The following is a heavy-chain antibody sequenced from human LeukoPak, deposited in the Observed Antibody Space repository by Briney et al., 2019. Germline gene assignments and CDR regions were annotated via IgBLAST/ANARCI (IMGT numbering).Heavy chain of an antibody. CDR1: GFTFSSYS. Sequence: GGSLRLSCAASGFTFSSYSMNWVRQAPGKGLEWVSSISSSSSYIYYADSVKGRFTISRDNAKNSLYLQMNSLRAEDTAVYYCARGAVATIGASIAAAGTCDYWGQGTLVTVSS. CDR2: ISSSSSYI. J-gene: IGHJ4*02. D-gene: IGHD6-13*01. V-gene: IGHV3-21*01. CDR3: ARGAVATIGASIAAAGTCDY.